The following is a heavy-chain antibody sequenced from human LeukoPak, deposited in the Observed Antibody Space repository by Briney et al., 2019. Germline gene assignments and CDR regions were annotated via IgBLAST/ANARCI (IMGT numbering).Heavy chain of an antibody. J-gene: IGHJ4*02. Sequence: GASVKVSCKASGYTFTNYGINWVRQAPGQGLEWMGYISAYNGNTNYAQKFQGRVTMTTDTSTNTVYVELRSLRSDDTAVHYCARVAVAQYYFDYWGQGTLVTVSS. V-gene: IGHV1-18*01. CDR2: ISAYNGNT. D-gene: IGHD4-23*01. CDR1: GYTFTNYG. CDR3: ARVAVAQYYFDY.